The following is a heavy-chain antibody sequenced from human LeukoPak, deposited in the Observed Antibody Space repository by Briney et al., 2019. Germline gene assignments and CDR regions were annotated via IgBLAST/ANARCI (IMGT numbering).Heavy chain of an antibody. D-gene: IGHD6-19*01. CDR1: GGSMNNYY. V-gene: IGHV4-59*08. Sequence: PSETLSLNCTVSGGSMNNYYWSWFRRPPGKGLEWIAYVYQTGDTRYNPSLKSRVSISLDTSKNQFSLQLRSVTATDTAVYYCARHPFSAPFDSWGQGILVTVSS. J-gene: IGHJ4*02. CDR3: ARHPFSAPFDS. CDR2: VYQTGDT.